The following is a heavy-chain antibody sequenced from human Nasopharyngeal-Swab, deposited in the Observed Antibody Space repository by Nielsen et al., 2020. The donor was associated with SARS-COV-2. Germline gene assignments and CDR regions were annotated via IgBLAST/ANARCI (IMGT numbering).Heavy chain of an antibody. D-gene: IGHD3-10*01. V-gene: IGHV4-34*01. Sequence: SETLSLTCAVYGVSFTGYYWSWIRQPPGKGLEWIGEINHSGSTNYNPSLKSRVTISVDTSNNQFSLRLTSVTAADTAVYYFARGRRTMVRGIIISRYYYYSMDVWGKGATVTVSS. CDR1: GVSFTGYY. CDR3: ARGRRTMVRGIIISRYYYYSMDV. J-gene: IGHJ6*03. CDR2: INHSGST.